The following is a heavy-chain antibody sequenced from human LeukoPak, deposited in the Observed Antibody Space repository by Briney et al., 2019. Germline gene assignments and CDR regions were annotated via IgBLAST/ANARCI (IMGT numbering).Heavy chain of an antibody. CDR2: ISQDGSET. CDR3: VGDLGHSRHYFEY. J-gene: IGHJ4*02. D-gene: IGHD7-27*01. V-gene: IGHV3-7*01. Sequence: PGGSLRLSCAASGFPFNSFFLNWVRLTPGRELEWVACISQDGSETFYMDSVRGRFIISGDNTKNSPYLQMDSLRAEDTAVYFCVGDLGHSRHYFEYWGQGALVTVSS. CDR1: GFPFNSFF.